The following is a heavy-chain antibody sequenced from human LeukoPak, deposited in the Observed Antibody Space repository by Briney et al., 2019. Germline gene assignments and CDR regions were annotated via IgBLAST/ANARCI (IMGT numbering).Heavy chain of an antibody. V-gene: IGHV3-7*01. Sequence: GGSLRLSCAASGFTFSSYWMSWVRQAPAKGLEGVANIKQDGSEKYYVDSVEGRFTISRDNAKNSLYLQMNSLRAEDTAVYYCAIDPVAARPSYYYMDVWGKGTTVTVSS. CDR1: GFTFSSYW. CDR2: IKQDGSEK. D-gene: IGHD6-6*01. CDR3: AIDPVAARPSYYYMDV. J-gene: IGHJ6*03.